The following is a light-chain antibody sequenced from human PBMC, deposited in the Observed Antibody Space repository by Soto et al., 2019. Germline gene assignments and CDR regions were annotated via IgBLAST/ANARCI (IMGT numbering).Light chain of an antibody. Sequence: EIVLTQSPATLSLSPGERATLSCRARPGVSSYLARSQQKPGQAPRLLIYDASNSATGIPARFSGSGPGTDFTLTIISLEPEDLAVYSCQQRSNWHPITFGQGTRLEIK. CDR1: PGVSSY. J-gene: IGKJ5*01. CDR3: QQRSNWHPIT. CDR2: DAS. V-gene: IGKV3D-11*01.